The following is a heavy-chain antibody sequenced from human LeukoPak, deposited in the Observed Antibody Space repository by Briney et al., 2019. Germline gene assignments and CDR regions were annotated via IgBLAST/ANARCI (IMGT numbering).Heavy chain of an antibody. CDR3: AKDPDFGGMRY. V-gene: IGHV3-23*01. CDR1: GFTFSSYA. J-gene: IGHJ4*02. D-gene: IGHD4-23*01. CDR2: ISGSGGST. Sequence: GGSLRLSCAASGFTFSSYAMSWVRQAPGRGLEWVSAISGSGGSTYYADSVKGRFTISRDNSKNSLCLQMNSLRAEDTAVYYCAKDPDFGGMRYWGQGSLVTVSS.